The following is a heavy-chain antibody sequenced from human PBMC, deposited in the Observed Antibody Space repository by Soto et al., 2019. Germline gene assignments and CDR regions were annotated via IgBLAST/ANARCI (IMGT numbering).Heavy chain of an antibody. CDR1: GFTVSNYG. D-gene: IGHD6-19*01. CDR2: ISYDGSNK. CDR3: APDKYQWRAGAFDI. V-gene: IGHV3-30*03. Sequence: XGCLGLICAASGFTVSNYGMHWARQAPGKGLEWVAVISYDGSNKYYADSVKGRFTISRDNSKNTLYLQMNSLRAEDTAVYYCAPDKYQWRAGAFDIWGQGTMVTVSS. J-gene: IGHJ3*02.